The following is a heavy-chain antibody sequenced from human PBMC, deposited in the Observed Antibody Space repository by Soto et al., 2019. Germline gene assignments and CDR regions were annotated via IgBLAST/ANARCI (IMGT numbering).Heavy chain of an antibody. CDR2: IKQDGSEK. V-gene: IGHV3-7*01. CDR1: GFTFSSYW. CDR3: ARDDLYDFWSGYTDY. D-gene: IGHD3-3*01. Sequence: GGSLRLSCAASGFTFSSYWMSWVRQAPGKGLEWVANIKQDGSEKYYVDSVKGRFTISRDNAKNSLYLQMNSLRAEDTAVYYCARDDLYDFWSGYTDYWGQGTLVTVSS. J-gene: IGHJ4*02.